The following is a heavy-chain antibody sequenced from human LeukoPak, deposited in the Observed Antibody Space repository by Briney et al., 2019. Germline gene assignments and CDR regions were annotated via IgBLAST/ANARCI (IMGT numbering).Heavy chain of an antibody. D-gene: IGHD1-26*01. V-gene: IGHV1-69*05. J-gene: IGHJ4*02. CDR2: IIPIFGTA. Sequence: SVKVSCTASGGTFNNYAISWVRQAPGQGLEWMGRIIPIFGTADYAQKFQGRVTVTTDESTSTAYMELSRLRSEDTAVYYCARSGSYPNYYFDYWGQGTLVTVSS. CDR1: GGTFNNYA. CDR3: ARSGSYPNYYFDY.